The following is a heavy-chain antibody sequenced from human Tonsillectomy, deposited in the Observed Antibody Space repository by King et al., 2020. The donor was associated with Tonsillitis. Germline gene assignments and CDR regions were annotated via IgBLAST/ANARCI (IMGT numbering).Heavy chain of an antibody. CDR2: ISGSGDST. V-gene: IGHV3-23*04. D-gene: IGHD4-23*01. J-gene: IGHJ4*02. CDR3: AKDGGGTSGGFDY. CDR1: GFTFASYA. Sequence: VQLVESGGGLVQPGGFLRLSCAASGFTFASYAMALVRHAPGKGLEWVSFISGSGDSTYYADSVRVRLTISRDNPKNTVYLQMNSPRAEDTAVYYCAKDGGGTSGGFDYWGQGTLVTVSS.